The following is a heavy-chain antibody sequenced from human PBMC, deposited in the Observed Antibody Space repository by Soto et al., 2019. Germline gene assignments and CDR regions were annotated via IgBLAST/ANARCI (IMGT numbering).Heavy chain of an antibody. CDR3: ATRSSINMNNSFDP. V-gene: IGHV1-24*01. CDR2: FDPEDGET. D-gene: IGHD3-22*01. CDR1: GYTLTELS. J-gene: IGHJ5*02. Sequence: ASVKVSCKVSGYTLTELSMHWVRQAPGKGLEWMGGFDPEDGETIYAQRFQGRVTMTEDTSTDTAYMELSSLRSEDTAVYYCATRSSINMNNSFDPWGQGTRVTVSS.